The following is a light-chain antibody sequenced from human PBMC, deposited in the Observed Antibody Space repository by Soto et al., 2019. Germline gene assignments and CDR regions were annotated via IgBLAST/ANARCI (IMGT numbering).Light chain of an antibody. J-gene: IGKJ5*01. CDR3: HQRSNWPIT. V-gene: IGKV3-11*01. Sequence: EILLTQTPATLSLSPGERATLSCRASQSVSRYLAWYQQKPGQAPRLLIYDASNRATGIPARFSGSESGTDFTLTISSLEPEDFAVYYCHQRSNWPITFGQGTRLEIK. CDR1: QSVSRY. CDR2: DAS.